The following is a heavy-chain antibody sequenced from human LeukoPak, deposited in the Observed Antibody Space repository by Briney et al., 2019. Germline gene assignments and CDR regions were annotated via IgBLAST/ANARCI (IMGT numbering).Heavy chain of an antibody. D-gene: IGHD1-26*01. V-gene: IGHV4-39*01. J-gene: IGHJ6*03. CDR2: IYYSGST. CDR1: GGSISSSSYY. CDR3: ARPVGATNYYHYMDV. Sequence: SETLSHTCTVSGGSISSSSYYWGWMRQPPGKGQEWIGSIYYSGSTYYNPSLKSRVTISLETSKNQFSLKLSSVTAADTAVYYCARPVGATNYYHYMDVWGKGTTVTVSS.